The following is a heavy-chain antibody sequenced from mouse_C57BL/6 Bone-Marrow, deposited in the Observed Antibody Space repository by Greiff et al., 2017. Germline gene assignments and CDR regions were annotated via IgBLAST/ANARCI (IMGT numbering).Heavy chain of an antibody. CDR1: GYTFTSYG. Sequence: HVKQSGAELARPGASVKLSCKASGYTFTSYGISWVKQRTGQGLEWIGEIYPRSGNTYYNEKFKGKATLTADKSSSTAYMELRSLTSEDSAVYFCARDYYDYPFAYWGQGTLVTVSA. CDR3: ARDYYDYPFAY. J-gene: IGHJ3*01. V-gene: IGHV1-81*01. CDR2: IYPRSGNT. D-gene: IGHD2-4*01.